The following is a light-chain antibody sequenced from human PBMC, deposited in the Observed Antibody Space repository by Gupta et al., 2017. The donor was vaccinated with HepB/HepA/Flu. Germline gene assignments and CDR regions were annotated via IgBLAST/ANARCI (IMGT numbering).Light chain of an antibody. Sequence: EIVITQSPATLSVSPGERATLSCRASQSVSSNLAWYQQNPGQAPRLLSYGASTRATGIPARFSGSGSGTEFTLTLSSLQSEDLAVYYCQQYNNWPPWTFGQGTKVEIK. V-gene: IGKV3-15*01. J-gene: IGKJ1*01. CDR1: QSVSSN. CDR2: GAS. CDR3: QQYNNWPPWT.